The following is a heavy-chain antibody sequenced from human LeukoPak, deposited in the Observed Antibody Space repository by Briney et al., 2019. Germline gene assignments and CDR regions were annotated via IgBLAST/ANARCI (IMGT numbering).Heavy chain of an antibody. D-gene: IGHD3-22*01. CDR1: GFTFSSYG. CDR3: AKGGLTYYYDSSGYYEREYFDY. Sequence: PGGSLRLSCAASGFTFSSYGMHWVRQAPGKGLEWVAVISYDGSNKYYADSVKGRFTISRDNSKNTLYLQMNSLRAEDTAVYYCAKGGLTYYYDSSGYYEREYFDYWGQGTLVTVSS. CDR2: ISYDGSNK. V-gene: IGHV3-30*18. J-gene: IGHJ4*02.